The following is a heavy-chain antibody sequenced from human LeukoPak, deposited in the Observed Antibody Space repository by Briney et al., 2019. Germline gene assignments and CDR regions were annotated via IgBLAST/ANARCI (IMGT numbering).Heavy chain of an antibody. Sequence: SETLSLTCSVSGGSISRSSYYWGWIRQPPGKGLERIGSLYNTETTYDNPSLQSRATISVDTSKNQLSLKLSSVTAADTAVYYCARHPTLTSGGNFDYWGQGTLVTVSS. D-gene: IGHD1-14*01. CDR3: ARHPTLTSGGNFDY. CDR2: LYNTETT. J-gene: IGHJ4*02. V-gene: IGHV4-39*01. CDR1: GGSISRSSYY.